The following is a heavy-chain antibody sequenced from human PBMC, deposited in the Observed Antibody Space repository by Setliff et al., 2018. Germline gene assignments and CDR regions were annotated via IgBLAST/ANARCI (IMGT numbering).Heavy chain of an antibody. D-gene: IGHD2-21*02. V-gene: IGHV3-64D*09. Sequence: GGSLRLSCSASGFTFSRYAMHWVRQAPGKGLESVSAISSTWIPIYYADSVKARFSISRDDAKNTLYLQMTSLRADDTAVYYCVKDPSVYGADSGSIWGQGTMVTVSS. J-gene: IGHJ3*02. CDR2: ISSTWIPI. CDR3: VKDPSVYGADSGSI. CDR1: GFTFSRYA.